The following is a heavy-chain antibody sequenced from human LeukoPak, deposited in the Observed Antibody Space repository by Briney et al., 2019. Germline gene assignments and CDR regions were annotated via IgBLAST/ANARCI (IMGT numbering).Heavy chain of an antibody. D-gene: IGHD3-3*01. J-gene: IGHJ6*03. Sequence: GGSLRLSCAASGFTFSSYGMHWVRQAPGKGLEWVAFIRYDGSNKYYADSVKGRFTISRDNSKNTLYLQMNSLRAEDTAVYYCAKDGSYDFWSGYSPEGNYYYYMDVWGKGTTVTVSS. CDR3: AKDGSYDFWSGYSPEGNYYYYMDV. CDR1: GFTFSSYG. V-gene: IGHV3-30*02. CDR2: IRYDGSNK.